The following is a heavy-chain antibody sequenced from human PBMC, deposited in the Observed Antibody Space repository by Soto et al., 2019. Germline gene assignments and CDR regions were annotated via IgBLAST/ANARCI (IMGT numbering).Heavy chain of an antibody. D-gene: IGHD3-22*01. J-gene: IGHJ6*02. CDR3: ARDHYYDSSGYYFRTNYYYGGMDV. CDR2: ISAYNGNT. CDR1: GYTFTSYG. V-gene: IGHV1-18*01. Sequence: QVQLVQSGAEVKKPGASVKVSCKASGYTFTSYGISWVRQAPGQGLEWMGWISAYNGNTNYAQKLQGRVTMTTDTSTRTAYMELRSLRSDDTAVYYCARDHYYDSSGYYFRTNYYYGGMDVWGQGTTVTVSS.